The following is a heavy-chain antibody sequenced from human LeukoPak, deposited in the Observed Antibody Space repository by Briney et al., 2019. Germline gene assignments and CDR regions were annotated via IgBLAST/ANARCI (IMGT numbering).Heavy chain of an antibody. J-gene: IGHJ5*02. CDR3: ARLQVGATFDL. V-gene: IGHV4-59*08. CDR2: IDYSGST. CDR1: GGSLSSYY. Sequence: PSETLSLTCTVSGGSLSSYYWSWIRQPPGKGLEWIGFIDYSGSTNYNPSLKSRVTISVDTSKNNFSLKLSSVTAAETAVYYCARLQVGATFDLWGQGALVTVSS. D-gene: IGHD1-26*01.